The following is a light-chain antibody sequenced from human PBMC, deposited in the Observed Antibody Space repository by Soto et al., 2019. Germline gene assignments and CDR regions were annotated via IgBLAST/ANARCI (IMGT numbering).Light chain of an antibody. CDR3: QQYGSSPGT. V-gene: IGKV3-20*01. CDR1: QSGSSSY. J-gene: IGKJ2*01. CDR2: GAS. Sequence: EIVLTQSPGTLSLSPGERATLSCRASQSGSSSYLAWYQQKPGQAPRLLIYGASSRATGIPDRFSGSGSRTDFTLTISRLEPEDFAVYYCQQYGSSPGTFGQGTKLEIK.